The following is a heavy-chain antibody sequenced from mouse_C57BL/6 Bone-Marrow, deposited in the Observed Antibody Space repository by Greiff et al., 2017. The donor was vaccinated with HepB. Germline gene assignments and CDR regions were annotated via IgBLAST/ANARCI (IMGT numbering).Heavy chain of an antibody. CDR2: IYPGSGST. Sequence: QVQLQQSGAELVKPGASVKMSCKASGYTFTSYWITWVKQRPGQGLEWIGDIYPGSGSTNYNEKFKSKATLTVDTSSSTAYMQLSSLTSEDSAVYYCAREEEIYYYGSSYWYFYVWGTGTTVTVSS. J-gene: IGHJ1*03. V-gene: IGHV1-55*01. D-gene: IGHD1-1*01. CDR1: GYTFTSYW. CDR3: AREEEIYYYGSSYWYFYV.